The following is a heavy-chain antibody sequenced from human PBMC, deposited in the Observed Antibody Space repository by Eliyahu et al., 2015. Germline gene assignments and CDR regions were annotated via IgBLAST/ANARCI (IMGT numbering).Heavy chain of an antibody. D-gene: IGHD4-11*01. CDR1: GFTVSSNY. CDR2: IYSGGST. V-gene: IGHV3-66*01. CDR3: ARDKTVTGGMDV. J-gene: IGHJ6*02. Sequence: GFTVSSNYMSWVRQAPGKGLEWVSVIYSGGSTYYADSVKGRFTISRDNSKNTLYLQMNSLRAEDTAVYYCARDKTVTGGMDVWGQGTTVTVSS.